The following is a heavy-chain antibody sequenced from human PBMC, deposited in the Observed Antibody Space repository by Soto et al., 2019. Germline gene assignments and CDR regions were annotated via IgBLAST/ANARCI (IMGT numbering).Heavy chain of an antibody. D-gene: IGHD1-26*01. CDR2: ISYDGTNK. Sequence: QVQLVESGGGVVQPGRSLRLSCAASEFTFSSYGMHWVRQAPGKGLEWVAVISYDGTNKYYADSVKGRFTISRDNSKNTLYLQMNSLRAEDTAVYYCAKVGDGSNSLFDYWGQGTLVTVSS. V-gene: IGHV3-30*18. CDR1: EFTFSSYG. CDR3: AKVGDGSNSLFDY. J-gene: IGHJ4*02.